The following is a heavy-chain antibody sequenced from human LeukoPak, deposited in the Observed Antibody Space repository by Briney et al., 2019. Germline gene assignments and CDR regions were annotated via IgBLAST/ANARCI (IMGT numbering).Heavy chain of an antibody. CDR3: AEDQPVAGGDYYFDY. V-gene: IGHV3-30*18. CDR2: ISYDGSNK. D-gene: IGHD6-19*01. CDR1: GFTFSSYG. Sequence: TGRSLRLSCAASGFTFSSYGMHWVRQAPGKGLEWVAVISYDGSNKYYADSVKGRFTISRDNSKNTLYLQMNSLRAEDTAVYYCAEDQPVAGGDYYFDYWGQGTLVTVSS. J-gene: IGHJ4*02.